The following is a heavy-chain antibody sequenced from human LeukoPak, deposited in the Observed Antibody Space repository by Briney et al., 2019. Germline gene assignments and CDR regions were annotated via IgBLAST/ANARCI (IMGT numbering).Heavy chain of an antibody. CDR3: ARGRMVRGGDYSGMDV. V-gene: IGHV3-7*03. D-gene: IGHD3-10*01. CDR2: IKEDGREK. J-gene: IGHJ6*04. CDR1: GFTFSSYW. Sequence: GGSLRLSCAASGFTFSSYWMSWVRQAPGKGLEWVANIKEDGREKYYVDSLKGRFTISRDNAKNSLYLQMNSLRAEDTAIYYCARGRMVRGGDYSGMDVWGKGTTVTVSS.